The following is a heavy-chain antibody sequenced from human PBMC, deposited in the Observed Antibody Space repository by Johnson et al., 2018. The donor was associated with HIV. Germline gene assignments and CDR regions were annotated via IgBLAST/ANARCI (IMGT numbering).Heavy chain of an antibody. D-gene: IGHD1-14*01. V-gene: IGHV3-53*01. J-gene: IGHJ3*02. CDR2: VYSGGNT. Sequence: VQLVESGGGLIQPGGSLRLSCAASGFTVTSTYMSWVRQAPGKGLEWVSVVYSGGNTNYVDSVQGRFTISRDRSKNTVSLQMNSLRVEDTAVYYCARDDRPDGFDIWGQGTMVTVSS. CDR3: ARDDRPDGFDI. CDR1: GFTVTSTY.